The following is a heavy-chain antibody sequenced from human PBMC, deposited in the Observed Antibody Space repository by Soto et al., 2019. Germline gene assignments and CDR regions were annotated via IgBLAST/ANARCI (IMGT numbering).Heavy chain of an antibody. CDR1: GGSISRYY. CDR3: AKEPKWLSVVYYFDY. V-gene: IGHV4-59*01. D-gene: IGHD6-19*01. CDR2: AYYSGDT. J-gene: IGHJ4*02. Sequence: LSLTCSVSGGSISRYYWSWIRQPPGKGLEWIGYAYYSGDTGYNPSLKSRVTMAVDTSKNQVSLKLSSVTAADTAVYYCAKEPKWLSVVYYFDYWGQGTLVTVSS.